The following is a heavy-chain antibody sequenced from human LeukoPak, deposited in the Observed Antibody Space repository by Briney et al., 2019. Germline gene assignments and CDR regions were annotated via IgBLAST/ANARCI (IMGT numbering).Heavy chain of an antibody. CDR2: ISYDGSNK. CDR3: AKDPFIAARPTYFDY. V-gene: IGHV3-30*18. J-gene: IGHJ4*02. D-gene: IGHD6-6*01. Sequence: PGGSLRLSCAASGFTFSSYGMHWVRQAPGKGLEWVAVISYDGSNKYYADSVKGRFTISRDNSKNTLYLQMNSLRAEDTAVHYCAKDPFIAARPTYFDYWGQGTLVTVSS. CDR1: GFTFSSYG.